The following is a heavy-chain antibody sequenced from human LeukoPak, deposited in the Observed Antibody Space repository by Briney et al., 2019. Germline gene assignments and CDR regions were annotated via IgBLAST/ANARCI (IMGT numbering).Heavy chain of an antibody. Sequence: GGSLRLSCAASGFTFSNAWMSWVRQAPGKGLEWVSAISGSAASTYYADSVKGRFTISRDNSKDTLYLQMNSLRAEDTAVYYCAKDLTIWFEYSGWFDSWGQGTLVTVSS. CDR3: AKDLTIWFEYSGWFDS. CDR2: ISGSAAST. V-gene: IGHV3-23*01. J-gene: IGHJ5*01. D-gene: IGHD3-10*01. CDR1: GFTFSNAW.